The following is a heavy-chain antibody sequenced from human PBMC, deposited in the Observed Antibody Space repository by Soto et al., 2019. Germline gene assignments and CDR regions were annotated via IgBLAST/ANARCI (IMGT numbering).Heavy chain of an antibody. CDR3: ARGGSSDWQVAFDF. CDR2: VNHNGRN. Sequence: QLHQQQWGAGLLKPSETLSLTCAVYGGSFSGYFWNWIRQSPGKGLEWNGKVNHNGRNNYNPSLKSRVTISLDMSKNQISLKLTSVTAADTAVYYCARGGSSDWQVAFDFWGQGTMVTVSS. D-gene: IGHD6-19*01. V-gene: IGHV4-34*01. CDR1: GGSFSGYF. J-gene: IGHJ3*01.